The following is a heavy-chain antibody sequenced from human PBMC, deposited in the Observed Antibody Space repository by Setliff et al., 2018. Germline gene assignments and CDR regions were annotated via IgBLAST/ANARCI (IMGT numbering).Heavy chain of an antibody. V-gene: IGHV4-39*01. Sequence: KPSETLSLTCTVSGGSITSGRYYWGWIRQPPGQGLEWIASIHYSENTYYNPSLKTRVTISVDTSKNQISLKLTSVTAADTAVYYCARQDRFYDRSVFVEYFQHWGQGALVTVSS. CDR2: IHYSENT. CDR1: GGSITSGRYY. CDR3: ARQDRFYDRSVFVEYFQH. D-gene: IGHD3-22*01. J-gene: IGHJ1*01.